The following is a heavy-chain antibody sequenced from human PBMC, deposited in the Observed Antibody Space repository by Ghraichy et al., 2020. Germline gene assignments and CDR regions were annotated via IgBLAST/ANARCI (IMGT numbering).Heavy chain of an antibody. Sequence: SLRLSCAASGFTFSSYAMSWVRQAPGKGLEWVSAISGSGGSTYYADSVKGRFTISRDNSKNTLYLQMNSLRAEDTAVYYCAKGSVGQQLLRPFDYWGQGTLVNVSS. CDR2: ISGSGGST. V-gene: IGHV3-23*01. J-gene: IGHJ4*02. CDR1: GFTFSSYA. CDR3: AKGSVGQQLLRPFDY. D-gene: IGHD6-13*01.